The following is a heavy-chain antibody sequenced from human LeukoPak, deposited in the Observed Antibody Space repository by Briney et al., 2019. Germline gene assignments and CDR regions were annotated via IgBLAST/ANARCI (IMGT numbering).Heavy chain of an antibody. J-gene: IGHJ4*02. CDR1: GFTFNNFA. Sequence: GGSLRLSCAASGFTFNNFAISWVRQAPGKGLEWVSGISGIGSGCSTYYANSVKGRFTISRDNSKNTLYLQMNSLRAEDTAVYYCARAGNIRFDYWGQGTLVTVSS. D-gene: IGHD1/OR15-1a*01. CDR3: ARAGNIRFDY. CDR2: ISGIGSGCST. V-gene: IGHV3-23*01.